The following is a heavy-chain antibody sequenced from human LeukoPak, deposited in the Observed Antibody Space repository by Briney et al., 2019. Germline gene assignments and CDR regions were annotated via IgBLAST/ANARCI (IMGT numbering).Heavy chain of an antibody. D-gene: IGHD2-2*01. V-gene: IGHV3-30*04. Sequence: GRSLRLSCAASGFTFSSYAMHWVRQAPGKGLEWVAVISYDGSNKYYADSVKGRFTISRDNSKNTLYLQMNSLRAEDTAVYYCARDREDCSSTSCYDPAFDIWGQGTMGIVSS. J-gene: IGHJ3*02. CDR3: ARDREDCSSTSCYDPAFDI. CDR2: ISYDGSNK. CDR1: GFTFSSYA.